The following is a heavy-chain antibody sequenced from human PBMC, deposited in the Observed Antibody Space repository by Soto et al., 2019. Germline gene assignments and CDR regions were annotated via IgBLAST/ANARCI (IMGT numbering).Heavy chain of an antibody. CDR1: GYTFTSYG. CDR3: ARCRADYGCNAGFDSELDY. CDR2: ISAYNGNT. Sequence: QVQLVQSGAEVKKPGASVKVSCKASGYTFTSYGISWVRQAPGQGLEWMGWISAYNGNTNYAQKLQGRVTMTTDTSTSTAYMELRSLRSDDTAVYYCARCRADYGCNAGFDSELDYWGQGTLVTVSS. V-gene: IGHV1-18*01. J-gene: IGHJ4*02. D-gene: IGHD3-16*01.